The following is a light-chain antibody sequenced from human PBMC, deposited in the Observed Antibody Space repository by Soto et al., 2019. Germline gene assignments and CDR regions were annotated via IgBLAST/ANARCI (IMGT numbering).Light chain of an antibody. CDR1: QRVGSSY. V-gene: IGKV3-20*01. J-gene: IGKJ1*01. CDR2: GAS. CDR3: QQCGSSPWT. Sequence: EIVLTQSPGTLSLSPGERATLSCRASQRVGSSYLAWYQQKPGQAPRLLIYGASSRATGIPDRFSGSGSGTDFTLTITRLEPEDFAVYYCQQCGSSPWTFGQGTKVEI.